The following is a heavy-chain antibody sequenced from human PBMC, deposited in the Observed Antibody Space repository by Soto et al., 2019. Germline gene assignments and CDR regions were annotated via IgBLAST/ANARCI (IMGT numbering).Heavy chain of an antibody. D-gene: IGHD3-10*01. CDR3: GRMASPYYGSGSYYPRYYYNMNV. J-gene: IGHJ6*03. CDR2: IKQDGRET. Sequence: GGSLRLSCAASGFTFSSYWLSWVRQAPGKGQEWVAKIKQDGRETYYVDSVKGRFTISRDNAKNSLYLQMNSLRAEDAAMYYCGRMASPYYGSGSYYPRYYYNMNVWGKGTTVTVTS. V-gene: IGHV3-7*01. CDR1: GFTFSSYW.